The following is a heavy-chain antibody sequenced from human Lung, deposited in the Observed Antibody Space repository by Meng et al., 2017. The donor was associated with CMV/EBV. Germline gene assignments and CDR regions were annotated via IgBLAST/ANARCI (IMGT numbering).Heavy chain of an antibody. D-gene: IGHD2-2*01. V-gene: IGHV4-38-2*02. CDR2: IYHSGST. CDR1: GYXISNGYY. Sequence: SXTXSLXCTVSGYXISNGYYWGWIRQPPGKGLEWIGSIYHSGSTYYNPSLKSRVTISVDTSKNQFSLKLSSVTAANTAVYYCARDYRTGCSSTSCYNWFDPWXQGTLVTVSS. J-gene: IGHJ5*02. CDR3: ARDYRTGCSSTSCYNWFDP.